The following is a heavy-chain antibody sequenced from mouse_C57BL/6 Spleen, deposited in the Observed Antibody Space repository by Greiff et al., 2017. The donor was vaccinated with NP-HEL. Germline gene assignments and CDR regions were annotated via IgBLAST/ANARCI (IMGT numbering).Heavy chain of an antibody. V-gene: IGHV7-3*01. CDR1: GFTFTDYY. CDR2: IRNKANGYTT. J-gene: IGHJ4*01. Sequence: EVKLVESGGGLVQPGGSLSLSCAASGFTFTDYYMSWVRQPPGKALEWLGFIRNKANGYTTEYSASVKGRFTISRDNSQSILYLQMNALRAEDSATYYCARSGGYYAMDYWGQGTSVTVSS. CDR3: ARSGGYYAMDY.